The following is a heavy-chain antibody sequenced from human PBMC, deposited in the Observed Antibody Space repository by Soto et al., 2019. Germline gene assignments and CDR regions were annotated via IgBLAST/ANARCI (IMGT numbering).Heavy chain of an antibody. J-gene: IGHJ6*02. CDR2: INPSGGST. Sequence: ASVKVSCKASGYTFTSYYMHCVRQAPGQGLEWMGIINPSGGSTSYAQKLQGRVTMTRDTSTSTVYMELSSLRSEDTAVYYCARERTPGYCSSTSCYYYYGMDVWGQGTTVTVSS. D-gene: IGHD2-2*01. V-gene: IGHV1-46*01. CDR1: GYTFTSYY. CDR3: ARERTPGYCSSTSCYYYYGMDV.